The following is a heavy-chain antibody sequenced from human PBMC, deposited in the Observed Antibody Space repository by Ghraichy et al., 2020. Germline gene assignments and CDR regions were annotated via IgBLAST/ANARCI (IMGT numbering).Heavy chain of an antibody. Sequence: SVKVSCKASGGTFSSYAISWVRQAPGQGLEWMGGIIPIFGTANYAQKFQGRVTITADESTSTAYMELSSLRSEDTAVYYCARETIQSFWSGYYDYWVQGTLVTVSS. CDR1: GGTFSSYA. D-gene: IGHD3-3*01. CDR3: ARETIQSFWSGYYDY. CDR2: IIPIFGTA. J-gene: IGHJ4*02. V-gene: IGHV1-69*13.